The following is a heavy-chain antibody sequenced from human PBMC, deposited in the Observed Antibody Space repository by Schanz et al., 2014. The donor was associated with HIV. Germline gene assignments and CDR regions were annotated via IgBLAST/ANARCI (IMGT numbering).Heavy chain of an antibody. CDR3: AKDFYFRPGRAAAVSFFDY. V-gene: IGHV3-9*01. Sequence: EVQLVESGGGLVQPGRSLRLSCAVSGFTFGNYAMHWVRQAPGKGLEWVSGISWNSGSIGYADSVKGRFTISRDNAKNSLYLQMNSLRAEDTALYYCAKDFYFRPGRAAAVSFFDYWGQGTLVTVSS. D-gene: IGHD6-13*01. CDR1: GFTFGNYA. CDR2: ISWNSGSI. J-gene: IGHJ4*02.